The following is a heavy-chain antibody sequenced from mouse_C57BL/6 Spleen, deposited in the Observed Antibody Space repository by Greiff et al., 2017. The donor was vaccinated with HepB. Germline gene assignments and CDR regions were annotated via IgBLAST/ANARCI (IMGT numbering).Heavy chain of an antibody. CDR3: AKGDYDDLYFDY. CDR1: GYAFSSSW. J-gene: IGHJ2*01. V-gene: IGHV1-82*01. CDR2: IYPGDGDT. Sequence: QVQLQQSGPELVKPGASVKISCKASGYAFSSSWMNWVKQRPGKGLEWIGRIYPGDGDTNYNGKFKGKATLTADKSSSTAYMQLSSLTSEDSAVYFCAKGDYDDLYFDYWGQGTTLTVSS. D-gene: IGHD2-4*01.